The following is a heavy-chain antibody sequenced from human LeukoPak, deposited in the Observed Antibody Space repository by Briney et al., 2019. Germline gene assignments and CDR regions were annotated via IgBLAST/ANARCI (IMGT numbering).Heavy chain of an antibody. D-gene: IGHD3-3*01. CDR3: ASRYVSSEVVIIPTAKNSWFDP. J-gene: IGHJ5*02. Sequence: PETLSLTCTVSGGSISSYYWSWVRQPPGKGLEWIGEITLSGSTNYNPSLKSRVTISVDTSKTQFSLKLTSVTAADTAVYYCASRYVSSEVVIIPTAKNSWFDPWGQGTLVTVSS. V-gene: IGHV4-34*01. CDR2: ITLSGST. CDR1: GGSISSYY.